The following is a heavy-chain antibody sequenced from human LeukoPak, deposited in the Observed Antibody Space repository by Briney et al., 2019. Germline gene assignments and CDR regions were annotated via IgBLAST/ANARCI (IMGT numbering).Heavy chain of an antibody. J-gene: IGHJ4*02. CDR3: ARDKEVITFGGVIGRTFDY. D-gene: IGHD3-16*02. V-gene: IGHV1-18*01. CDR1: GYTFTSYG. Sequence: GASVKVSCKASGYTFTSYGISWVRQAPGQGLEWMGWISAYNGNTNYAQKLQGRVTMTTDTSTSTAYMELRSLRSDDTAVYYCARDKEVITFGGVIGRTFDYWGQGTLVTVSS. CDR2: ISAYNGNT.